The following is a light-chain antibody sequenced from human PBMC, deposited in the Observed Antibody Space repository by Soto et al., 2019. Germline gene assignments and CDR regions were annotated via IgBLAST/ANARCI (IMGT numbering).Light chain of an antibody. Sequence: QSALTQPASVSGSPGQSITISCTGSGSDVGGYNFVSWYQQHPGKVPRLMIYEVTERPSGVSNRFSGSRSGNTASLTISGLQAEDEADYYCCSHVGSSTYVFGTGTKLTVL. CDR1: GSDVGGYNF. V-gene: IGLV2-23*02. CDR2: EVT. J-gene: IGLJ1*01. CDR3: CSHVGSSTYV.